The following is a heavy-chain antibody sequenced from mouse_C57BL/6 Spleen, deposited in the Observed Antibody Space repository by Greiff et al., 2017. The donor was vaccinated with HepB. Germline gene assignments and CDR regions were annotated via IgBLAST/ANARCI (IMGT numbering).Heavy chain of an antibody. CDR3: ASLYYYGSSYYAMDY. J-gene: IGHJ4*01. CDR1: GYTFTSYW. V-gene: IGHV1-64*01. CDR2: IHPNSGST. D-gene: IGHD1-1*01. Sequence: QVHVKQPGAELVKPGASVKLSCKASGYTFTSYWMHWVKQRPGQGLEWIGMIHPNSGSTNYNEKFKSKATLTVDKSSSTAYMQLSSLTSEDSAVYYCASLYYYGSSYYAMDYWGQGTSVTVSS.